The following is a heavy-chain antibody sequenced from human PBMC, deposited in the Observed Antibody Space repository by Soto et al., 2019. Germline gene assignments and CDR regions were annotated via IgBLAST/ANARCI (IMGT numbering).Heavy chain of an antibody. D-gene: IGHD2-8*02. CDR3: ARDKITGLFDY. CDR1: DGSFSGYS. V-gene: IGHV4-34*01. CDR2: INHSGST. J-gene: IGHJ4*02. Sequence: QVQLQQWGAGLLKPSETLSLTCAVYDGSFSGYSWTWIRQPPGTGLEWIGEINHSGSTNYNPSLKRRVTISVDTSKNQFSLKLTSVTAADTAVYYCARDKITGLFDYWGQGTLVTVSS.